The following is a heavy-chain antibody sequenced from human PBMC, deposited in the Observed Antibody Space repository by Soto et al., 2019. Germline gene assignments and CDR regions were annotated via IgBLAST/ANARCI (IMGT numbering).Heavy chain of an antibody. CDR3: SSTGMDCTQGICNVY. V-gene: IGHV1-18*01. CDR2: ISPNNDNA. D-gene: IGHD2-8*01. Sequence: ASVKGSCKASGYSYMRYGISWVRQAPGQGLEWLAWISPNNDNAHYAQNLQGRVTVTTDTSTSTAYMELRSLRSDDTAVYYCSSTGMDCTQGICNVYWCQGLLVTGSS. J-gene: IGHJ4*02. CDR1: GYSYMRYG.